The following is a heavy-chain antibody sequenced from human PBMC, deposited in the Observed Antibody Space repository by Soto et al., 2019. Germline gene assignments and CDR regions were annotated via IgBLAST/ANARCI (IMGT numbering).Heavy chain of an antibody. CDR3: ARGLATSYAFDI. Sequence: LRLSCAASGFTFSSYDMHWVRQATGKGLEWVSAIGTAGDTYYPGSVKGRFTISRENAKNSLYLQMNSLRAGDTAVYYCARGLATSYAFDIWGQGTMVTVSS. D-gene: IGHD1-26*01. CDR1: GFTFSSYD. V-gene: IGHV3-13*01. J-gene: IGHJ3*02. CDR2: IGTAGDT.